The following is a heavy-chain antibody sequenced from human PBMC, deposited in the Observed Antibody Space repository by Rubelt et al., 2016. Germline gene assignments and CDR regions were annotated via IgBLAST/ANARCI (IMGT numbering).Heavy chain of an antibody. D-gene: IGHD3-22*01. Sequence: QVQLQQWGAGLLKPSETLSLTCAVYGGSFSGYYWSWIRQHPGKGLEGIGEINHSGSTNYNPSLKSRITISVDTPKNQLSPKLSAATAADTAVYYCARGKEGLGVTMMDYWGQGTLVTVSS. CDR1: GGSFSGYY. CDR2: INHSGST. V-gene: IGHV4-34*01. J-gene: IGHJ4*02. CDR3: ARGKEGLGVTMMDY.